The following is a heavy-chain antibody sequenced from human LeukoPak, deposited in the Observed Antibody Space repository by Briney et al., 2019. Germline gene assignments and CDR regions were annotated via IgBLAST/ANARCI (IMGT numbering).Heavy chain of an antibody. CDR1: GFTFSSYS. Sequence: GGPLRLSCAASGFTFSSYSMNWVRQAPGKGLEGVSYIRISSSTIYYARSVKGRFTISRDNAKNSLYLQMHSLRAEDTAVYYCARDTAMVRGVAQDDYWGQGTLVTVSS. D-gene: IGHD3-10*01. V-gene: IGHV3-48*04. J-gene: IGHJ4*02. CDR2: IRISSSTI. CDR3: ARDTAMVRGVAQDDY.